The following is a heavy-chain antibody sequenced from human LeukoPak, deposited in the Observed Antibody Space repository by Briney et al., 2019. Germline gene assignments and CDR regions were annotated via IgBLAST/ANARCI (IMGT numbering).Heavy chain of an antibody. CDR3: ARSRATMVRGSPNWNFDY. Sequence: SETLSRTCTVSAGSINTYYWSWIRQPPGEGLEWIGYIYYSGSTNYNPSLKSRVLILVDTSKNQFSLKLSSVTAADTAVYYCARSRATMVRGSPNWNFDYWGQGILVTVSS. CDR1: AGSINTYY. V-gene: IGHV4-59*01. D-gene: IGHD3-10*01. J-gene: IGHJ4*02. CDR2: IYYSGST.